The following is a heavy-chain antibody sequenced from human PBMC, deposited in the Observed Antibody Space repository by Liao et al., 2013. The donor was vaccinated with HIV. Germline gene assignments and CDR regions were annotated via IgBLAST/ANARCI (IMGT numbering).Heavy chain of an antibody. CDR2: IYGSGST. D-gene: IGHD3-3*01. V-gene: IGHV4-4*07. J-gene: IGHJ5*02. CDR1: GGSISSYY. Sequence: QVQLQESGPGLVKPSETLSLTCAVSGGSISSYYWSWIRQPAGKGLEWIGRIYGSGSTNYNPSLKSRVTMSVDTSKNQFSLKLSSVTAADTAVYYCARTDQYYDFWNGYENWFDPWGQGTLVTVSS. CDR3: ARTDQYYDFWNGYENWFDP.